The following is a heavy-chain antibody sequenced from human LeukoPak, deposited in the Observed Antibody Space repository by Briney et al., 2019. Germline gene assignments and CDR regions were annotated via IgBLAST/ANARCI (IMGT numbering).Heavy chain of an antibody. CDR2: ISSSGSTI. Sequence: GGSLRLSCAASGFTFSDYYMSWIRQAPGKGLEWVSYISSSGSTIYYADSVKGRFTISRDNAKNSLYLQMNSLRAEDTAVYYCARDFKDDYYDSSGYYFDYWGQGTLVTVSS. CDR3: ARDFKDDYYDSSGYYFDY. J-gene: IGHJ4*02. V-gene: IGHV3-11*01. D-gene: IGHD3-22*01. CDR1: GFTFSDYY.